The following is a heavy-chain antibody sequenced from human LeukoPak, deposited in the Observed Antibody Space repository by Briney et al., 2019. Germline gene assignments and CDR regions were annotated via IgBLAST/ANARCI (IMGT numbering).Heavy chain of an antibody. J-gene: IGHJ6*02. V-gene: IGHV4-59*12. CDR2: IDDTGST. CDR3: ARGRGYYYYYGMDV. Sequence: SETLSPTCTVSGGSISNYYWSWIRQPPGKGLEWIGNIDDTGSTNYNPSLKSRVTISVDTSKNQFSLKLSSVTAADTAVYYCARGRGYYYYYGMDVWGQGTTVTVSS. CDR1: GGSISNYY. D-gene: IGHD3-10*01.